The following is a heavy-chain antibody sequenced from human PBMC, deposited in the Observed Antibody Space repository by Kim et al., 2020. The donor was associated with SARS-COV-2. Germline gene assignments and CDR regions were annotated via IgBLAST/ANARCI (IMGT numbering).Heavy chain of an antibody. Sequence: GGSLRLSCAASGFSFSNYAMAWVRQAPGKGLEWVSTISGSGGRTSYPDSLKGLFTIFRDNSKNMLYLQMNSLRVEDTAVYYCAKTDCSYGGCRVRDYWGQGTLVTVSS. D-gene: IGHD2-8*01. CDR2: ISGSGGRT. J-gene: IGHJ4*02. CDR1: GFSFSNYA. CDR3: AKTDCSYGGCRVRDY. V-gene: IGHV3-23*01.